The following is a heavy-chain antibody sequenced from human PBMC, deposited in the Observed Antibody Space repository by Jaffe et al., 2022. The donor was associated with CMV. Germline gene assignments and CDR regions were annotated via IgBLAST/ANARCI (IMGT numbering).Heavy chain of an antibody. CDR1: GFTFSSYG. CDR2: IWYDGSNK. D-gene: IGHD6-13*01. V-gene: IGHV3-33*08. J-gene: IGHJ4*02. CDR3: ARVRMEGSWYLFDY. Sequence: QVQLVESGGGVVQPGRSLRLSCAASGFTFSSYGMHWVRQAPGKGLEWVAVIWYDGSNKYYADSVKGRFTISRDNSKNTLYLQMNSLRAEDTAVYYCARVRMEGSWYLFDYWGQGTLVTVSS.